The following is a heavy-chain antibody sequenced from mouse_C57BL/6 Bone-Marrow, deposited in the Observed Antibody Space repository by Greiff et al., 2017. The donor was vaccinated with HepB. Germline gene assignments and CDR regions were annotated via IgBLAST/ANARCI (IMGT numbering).Heavy chain of an antibody. V-gene: IGHV1-53*01. D-gene: IGHD2-4*01. J-gene: IGHJ4*01. CDR2: INPSNGGT. CDR3: ARSGDYDYAMDY. CDR1: GYTLTSSW. Sequence: VQLQQPGTELVKPGASVKLSFKASGYTLTSSWMHWVKQRPGQGLEWIGNINPSNGGTNYNEKFKSKATLTVDKSSSTAYMQLSSLTSEDSAVYYCARSGDYDYAMDYWGQGTSVTVSS.